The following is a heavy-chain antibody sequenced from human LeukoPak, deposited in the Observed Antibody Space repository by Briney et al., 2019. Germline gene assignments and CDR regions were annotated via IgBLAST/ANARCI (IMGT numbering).Heavy chain of an antibody. CDR1: GFIFSSYW. Sequence: GGSLRLSCAASGFIFSSYWMSWVRQAPGKGLEWVANIKQDGSEKYYVDSVKGRFTISRDNAKNSLYLQLNSLRAEDTAVYYCARETSCSSTSCFPWYWGQGTLVTVSS. V-gene: IGHV3-7*03. J-gene: IGHJ4*02. CDR2: IKQDGSEK. D-gene: IGHD2-2*01. CDR3: ARETSCSSTSCFPWY.